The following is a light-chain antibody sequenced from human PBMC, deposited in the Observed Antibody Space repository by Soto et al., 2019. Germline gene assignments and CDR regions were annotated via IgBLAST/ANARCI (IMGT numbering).Light chain of an antibody. CDR2: AAS. CDR3: QQYYSSWT. Sequence: IQRTQSPSSLSASVGDRVTIACRASQGIRNDLGWYQQKPGKAPKLLIYAASSLQSGVPSRFSGSGSGTDFTLTISSLQPEDFATYYCQQYYSSWTFGQGTKVDIK. J-gene: IGKJ1*01. V-gene: IGKV1-6*01. CDR1: QGIRND.